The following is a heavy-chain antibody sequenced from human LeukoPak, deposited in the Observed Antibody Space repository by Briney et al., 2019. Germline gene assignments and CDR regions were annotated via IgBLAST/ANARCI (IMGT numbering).Heavy chain of an antibody. CDR2: ISSSSSYI. D-gene: IGHD4-17*01. Sequence: PGGSLRLSCAASGFTFSSYSMNWVRQAPGKGLEWVSSISSSSSYIYYADSVKGRFTISRGNAKNSLYLQMNSLRAEDTAVYYCAPALYGDYAAYSDYWGQGTLVTVSS. J-gene: IGHJ4*02. CDR3: APALYGDYAAYSDY. V-gene: IGHV3-21*01. CDR1: GFTFSSYS.